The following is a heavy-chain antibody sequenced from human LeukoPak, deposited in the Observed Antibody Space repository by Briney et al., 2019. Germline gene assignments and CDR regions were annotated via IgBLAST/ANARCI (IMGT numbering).Heavy chain of an antibody. V-gene: IGHV3-74*01. CDR3: AKAGPEWSALDY. D-gene: IGHD3-3*01. CDR1: GFTFSSYW. J-gene: IGHJ4*02. CDR2: INSDGSST. Sequence: PGGSLRLSCAASGFTFSSYWMHWVRQAPGKGLVWVSRINSDGSSTSYADSVKGRFTISRDISSNTLSLQMNSLRTEDTAMYYCAKAGPEWSALDYWGQGTLVTVSS.